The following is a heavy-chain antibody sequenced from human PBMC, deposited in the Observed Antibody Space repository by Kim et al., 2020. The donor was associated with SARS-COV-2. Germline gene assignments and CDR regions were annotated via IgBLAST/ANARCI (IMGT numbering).Heavy chain of an antibody. D-gene: IGHD6-13*01. CDR2: NYYSGTT. V-gene: IGHV4-39*01. J-gene: IGHJ6*02. Sequence: SETLSLTCTVAGGPINSPSNSWGWVRQPQGKGWEWITSNYYSGTTYYNPSLRRRVTMSVDTSENQFSLVLRSLTAAETAKYYCASHTGGSYSSSWVYGMDVWGRGTTVTVSS. CDR1: GGPINSPSNS. CDR3: ASHTGGSYSSSWVYGMDV.